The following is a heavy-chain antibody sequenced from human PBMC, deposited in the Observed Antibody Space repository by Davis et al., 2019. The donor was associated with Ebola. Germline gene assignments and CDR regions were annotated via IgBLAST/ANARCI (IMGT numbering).Heavy chain of an antibody. Sequence: AASVTVSCKASGYTFTSYGISWVRQAPGQGLEWMGWTDTNPGQPTYAQGFTGRFVFSLESSVTTAYLQINSLKAEDSAVYFCARHYGGNSGGFDWGQGTLLTVSS. D-gene: IGHD4-23*01. CDR1: GYTFTSYG. J-gene: IGHJ4*02. CDR2: TDTNPGQP. V-gene: IGHV7-4-1*02. CDR3: ARHYGGNSGGFD.